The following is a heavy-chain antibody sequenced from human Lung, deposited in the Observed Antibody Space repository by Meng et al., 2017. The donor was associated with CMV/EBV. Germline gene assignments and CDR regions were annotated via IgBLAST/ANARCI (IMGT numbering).Heavy chain of an antibody. CDR1: GYTFTGYY. D-gene: IGHD3-3*01. CDR2: INPNSGGT. J-gene: IGHJ6*02. V-gene: IGHV1-2*02. Sequence: ASVXVSXXASGYTFTGYYMHWVRQAPGQGLEWMGWINPNSGGTNYAQKLQGKVTMTRDTSISTAYMELSRLRSDDTAVYYCAYTYDLRSGYYPPGMDVWGQGTXVTVSS. CDR3: AYTYDLRSGYYPPGMDV.